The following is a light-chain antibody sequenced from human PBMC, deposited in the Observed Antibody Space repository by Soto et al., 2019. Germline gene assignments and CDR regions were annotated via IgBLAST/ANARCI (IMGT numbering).Light chain of an antibody. Sequence: EIVLKQSPATLSLSPWERATLTCRASQSFSSSYLAWYQQKPGQAPRLLIYGASSRATGIPDRFSGSGSGTDFTLTISRLEPEDFAVYYCQQYGSSPGTFGQGTKVDIK. V-gene: IGKV3-20*01. CDR3: QQYGSSPGT. CDR1: QSFSSSY. CDR2: GAS. J-gene: IGKJ1*01.